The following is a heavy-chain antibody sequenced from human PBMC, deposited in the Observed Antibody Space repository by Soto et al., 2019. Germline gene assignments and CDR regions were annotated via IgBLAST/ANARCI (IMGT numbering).Heavy chain of an antibody. D-gene: IGHD3-22*01. J-gene: IGHJ1*01. Sequence: EVQLLESGGGLVQPGGSLRLSCGGSGFTFSSYGMSWVRQAPGKGLEWVSGMPGIGGSTYYADSVKGRFIISRDNSKSTLYLQMNSPRAEDTAVYYCGRSFSGYYYKGQLRGQGTLVTVSS. CDR3: GRSFSGYYYKGQL. CDR1: GFTFSSYG. CDR2: MPGIGGST. V-gene: IGHV3-23*01.